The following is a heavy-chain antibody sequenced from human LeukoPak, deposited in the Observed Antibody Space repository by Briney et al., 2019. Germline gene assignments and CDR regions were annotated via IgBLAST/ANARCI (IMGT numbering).Heavy chain of an antibody. CDR1: GFIVSDNY. CDR2: IRSGGNT. D-gene: IGHD3-9*01. Sequence: PGGSLRLSCAASGFIVSDNYMSWVRQAPGKGLEWVSIIRSGGNTYYTDSVKGRFTISRDNSKNTLSLQMNSLRVEDTAVYYCVSHSDSLTSYSFDYWGQGTLVTVSS. V-gene: IGHV3-53*01. J-gene: IGHJ4*02. CDR3: VSHSDSLTSYSFDY.